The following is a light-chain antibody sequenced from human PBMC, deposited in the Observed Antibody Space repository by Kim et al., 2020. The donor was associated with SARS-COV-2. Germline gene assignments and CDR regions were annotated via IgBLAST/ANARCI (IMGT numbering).Light chain of an antibody. CDR2: GAS. CDR3: QQYGSSPYT. CDR1: QSVSSTY. Sequence: FSPGESATLPCRARQSVSSTYLAWYLQTPGQAPRLLLCGASSRATGIPDRFSGSGSGTDFTLTISSLGPEDFAVYYCQQYGSSPYTFGQGTKLEI. J-gene: IGKJ2*01. V-gene: IGKV3-20*01.